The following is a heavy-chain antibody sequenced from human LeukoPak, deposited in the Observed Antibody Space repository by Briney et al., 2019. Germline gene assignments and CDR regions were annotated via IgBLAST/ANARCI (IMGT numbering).Heavy chain of an antibody. D-gene: IGHD5-18*01. CDR3: ARGVIGYSYGMGGPNYYYGMDV. CDR1: GYTFTSYD. CDR2: MNPNSGNT. Sequence: ASVKVSCKASGYTFTSYDIIWVRQATGQGLEWMGWMNPNSGNTGYAQKFQGRVTMTRNTSISTAYMELSSLRSEDTAVYYCARGVIGYSYGMGGPNYYYGMDVWGQGTTVTVSS. J-gene: IGHJ6*02. V-gene: IGHV1-8*01.